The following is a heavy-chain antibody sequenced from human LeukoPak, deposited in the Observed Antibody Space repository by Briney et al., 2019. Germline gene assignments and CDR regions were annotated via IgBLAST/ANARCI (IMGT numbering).Heavy chain of an antibody. Sequence: SETLSLTSTVSGGSISTYYWSWIRQPPGKGLEWIGSIYYSGSTNYNPSLKSRVTISVDTSRNQFSLRLGSVTAADTAVYYCAASYYYYSSGPRPYYFDFWGQGTLVTVSS. CDR1: GGSISTYY. D-gene: IGHD3-22*01. J-gene: IGHJ4*02. CDR2: IYYSGST. CDR3: AASYYYYSSGPRPYYFDF. V-gene: IGHV4-59*08.